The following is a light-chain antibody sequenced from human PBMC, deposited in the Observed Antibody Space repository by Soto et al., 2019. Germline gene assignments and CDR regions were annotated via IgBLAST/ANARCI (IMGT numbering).Light chain of an antibody. V-gene: IGKV1-27*01. CDR3: QKYNRAPFT. Sequence: DIQMTQSPSSLSASVGDRVTITCRASRGISNDLAWYQQKPGKVPNLLIHTASILQSGVPSRFSGRGSGTDFTITISSLQPEDVASYYCQKYNRAPFTFGGGTKVEIK. CDR1: RGISND. J-gene: IGKJ4*01. CDR2: TAS.